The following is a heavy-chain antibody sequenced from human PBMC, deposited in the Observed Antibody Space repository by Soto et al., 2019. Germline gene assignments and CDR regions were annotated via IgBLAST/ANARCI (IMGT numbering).Heavy chain of an antibody. CDR3: ARDWYYYGSGSYYPFDY. Sequence: GGSLRLSCAASGFTFSSFAMSWVRQAPGKGLDWVSAISGSGGSTYSTDSVKGRFTISRDNTKNSLYLQMNSLRDEDTAVYYCARDWYYYGSGSYYPFDYWGQGTLVTVSS. V-gene: IGHV3-23*01. D-gene: IGHD3-10*01. J-gene: IGHJ4*02. CDR1: GFTFSSFA. CDR2: ISGSGGST.